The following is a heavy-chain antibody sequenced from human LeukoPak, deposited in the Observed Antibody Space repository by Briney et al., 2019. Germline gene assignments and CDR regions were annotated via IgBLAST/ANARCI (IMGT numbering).Heavy chain of an antibody. J-gene: IGHJ4*02. CDR3: ARDPRGDFVWGHRFDY. D-gene: IGHD3-16*01. CDR2: ISTSGGST. Sequence: GGSLRLSCGASGFIFNQYCMGWVRQAPGMGPEWVSCISTSGGSTYYSASAKGRFTISRDNAGNSLFLQLRRLTAEDTAVYYCARDPRGDFVWGHRFDYWGQGVLVTVSS. CDR1: GFIFNQYC. V-gene: IGHV3-11*01.